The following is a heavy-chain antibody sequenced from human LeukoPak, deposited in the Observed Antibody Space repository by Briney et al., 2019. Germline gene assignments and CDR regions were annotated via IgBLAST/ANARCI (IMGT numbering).Heavy chain of an antibody. CDR3: ARQQIYGISYYYMDV. V-gene: IGHV5-51*01. J-gene: IGHJ6*03. D-gene: IGHD3-3*02. Sequence: GDSLKISCKVSGYSFNSYWIGWVRHMPGKGLEWMGIIYPGDSDTRYSPSFQGQVTISADKSISTAYLQWSSLKASDTAIYYCARQQIYGISYYYMDVWGKGTTVTVS. CDR2: IYPGDSDT. CDR1: GYSFNSYW.